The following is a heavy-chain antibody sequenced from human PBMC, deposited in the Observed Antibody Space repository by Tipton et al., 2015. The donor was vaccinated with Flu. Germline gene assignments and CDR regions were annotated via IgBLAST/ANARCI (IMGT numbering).Heavy chain of an antibody. D-gene: IGHD2-21*01. CDR3: AAFCGTDCYILNS. J-gene: IGHJ5*02. CDR2: ISQDGNDK. CDR1: GFTFTNYW. Sequence: GSLRLSCATSGFTFTNYWMSWIRQAPRKGLEWVAHISQDGNDKYYVDSVKGRFTISRDNAKKSLSLQMNSLRAEDTAVYYCAAFCGTDCYILNSWGQGTLVTVSS. V-gene: IGHV3-7*03.